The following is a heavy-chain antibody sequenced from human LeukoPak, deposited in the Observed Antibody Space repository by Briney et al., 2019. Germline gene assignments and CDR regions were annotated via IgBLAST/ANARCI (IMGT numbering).Heavy chain of an antibody. D-gene: IGHD3-22*01. V-gene: IGHV3-21*01. CDR1: EFTFSGHS. J-gene: IGHJ3*01. CDR2: ISSSSTDI. Sequence: GGSLRLSCAASEFTFSGHSMNWVRQAPGKGLEWVSSISSSSTDIYYADSVKGRFTISRDNVKNSLYLQMNSLRAEDTAVYYCARDGMNYYDRSGYYEDGFDVWGQGTMVTVSS. CDR3: ARDGMNYYDRSGYYEDGFDV.